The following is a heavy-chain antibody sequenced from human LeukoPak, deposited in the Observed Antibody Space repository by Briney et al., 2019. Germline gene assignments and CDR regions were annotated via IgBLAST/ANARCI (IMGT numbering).Heavy chain of an antibody. CDR3: ARYLDYGGNSRVFQH. Sequence: PSETLSLTCTVSGGSISSSSYYWTWIRQPPRKGLEWIGEINHGGSTNYNPSLKSRVTISIDTSKNQFSLKLSSVTAADTAVYYCARYLDYGGNSRVFQHWGQGTLVTVSS. D-gene: IGHD4-23*01. V-gene: IGHV4-39*07. J-gene: IGHJ1*01. CDR2: INHGGST. CDR1: GGSISSSSYY.